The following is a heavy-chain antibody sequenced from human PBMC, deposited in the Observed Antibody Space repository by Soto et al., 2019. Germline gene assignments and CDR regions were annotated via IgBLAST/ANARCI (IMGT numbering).Heavy chain of an antibody. J-gene: IGHJ5*02. CDR1: GFTFSNYT. V-gene: IGHV3-21*01. Sequence: GGSLRLSCTASGFTFSNYTMNWVRQPPGKGLEWVSSISSSTSFIYYADLVKGRFTISRDNAQNSLYLQLSSLRAEDTAVYYCARARYYDFWSGYYPDNWFDPWGQGTLVTVSS. CDR3: ARARYYDFWSGYYPDNWFDP. D-gene: IGHD3-3*01. CDR2: ISSSTSFI.